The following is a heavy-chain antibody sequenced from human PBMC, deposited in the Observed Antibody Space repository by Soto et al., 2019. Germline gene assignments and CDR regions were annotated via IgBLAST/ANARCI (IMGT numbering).Heavy chain of an antibody. CDR1: GFTFGSYP. CDR2: ISTNGDST. D-gene: IGHD6-13*01. J-gene: IGHJ4*02. V-gene: IGHV3-64*01. CDR3: AGEGMSRPRWVFDY. Sequence: EVQLVESGGGLVQPGGSLRLSCAASGFTFGSYPMHWVRQAPGKGLEYVSAISTNGDSTFYANSVKGRFTISRDNSKNTLYLQMGSLRAEDMGVYDCAGEGMSRPRWVFDYWGQGTLVTASS.